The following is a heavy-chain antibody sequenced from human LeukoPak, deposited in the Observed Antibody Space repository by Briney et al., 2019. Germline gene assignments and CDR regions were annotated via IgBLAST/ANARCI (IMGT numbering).Heavy chain of an antibody. Sequence: SETLSLTCAVSGASITSSNYYWGWVRQSPGKGLEWIGNIYSSGNTYYNASLKSRVTISVDKSKNQFSLKLSSVTAADTAVYYSARVRYGSGSYYNEPRAGIDPWGQGTLVTVSS. V-gene: IGHV4-39*07. CDR3: ARVRYGSGSYYNEPRAGIDP. CDR2: IYSSGNT. J-gene: IGHJ5*02. D-gene: IGHD3-10*01. CDR1: GASITSSNYY.